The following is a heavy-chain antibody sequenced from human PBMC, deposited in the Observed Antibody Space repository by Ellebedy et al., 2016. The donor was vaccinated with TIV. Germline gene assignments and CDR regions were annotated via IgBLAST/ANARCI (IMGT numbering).Heavy chain of an antibody. CDR1: GYTFGNHW. J-gene: IGHJ4*02. D-gene: IGHD2-21*02. V-gene: IGHV5-51*01. Sequence: GGSLRLSCQTSGYTFGNHWIGWVRQVPGQGLEWVGVIFPDDSDTRYSPSFQGQVTISADRSIRTAYLQWSRLKASDTAIYYCARRPHGGDSARLFYFDYWGPGPLVTVSS. CDR3: ARRPHGGDSARLFYFDY. CDR2: IFPDDSDT.